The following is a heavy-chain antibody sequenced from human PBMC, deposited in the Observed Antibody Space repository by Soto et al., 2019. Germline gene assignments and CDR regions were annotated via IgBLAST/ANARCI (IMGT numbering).Heavy chain of an antibody. CDR2: INSDGSST. CDR1: GFTFSSYW. J-gene: IGHJ1*01. D-gene: IGHD3-22*01. CDR3: AREYYDSSGWVRTPEYFQH. V-gene: IGHV3-74*01. Sequence: EVQLVESGGGLVQPGGSLRLSCAASGFTFSSYWMHWVRQAPGKGLVWVSRINSDGSSTSYADSVKGRFTISRDNAKNTLYLQMNSLRAEDTAVYYCAREYYDSSGWVRTPEYFQHWGQGTLVTVSS.